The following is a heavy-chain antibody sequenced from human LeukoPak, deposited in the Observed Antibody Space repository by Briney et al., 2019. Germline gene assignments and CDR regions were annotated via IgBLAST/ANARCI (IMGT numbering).Heavy chain of an antibody. J-gene: IGHJ4*02. V-gene: IGHV4-4*07. D-gene: IGHD3-22*01. CDR2: YYLSGST. CDR3: ARVLSDYYYDSSGYRTIFDY. Sequence: KSSETLSLTCTVSGASVSRYSWNWIRQPAGKGLEWVGRYYLSGSTSYNSSLKSRVTVSADTSKNHVSLKMDAVTAADTAVYYCARVLSDYYYDSSGYRTIFDYWGQGTLVSVSS. CDR1: GASVSRYS.